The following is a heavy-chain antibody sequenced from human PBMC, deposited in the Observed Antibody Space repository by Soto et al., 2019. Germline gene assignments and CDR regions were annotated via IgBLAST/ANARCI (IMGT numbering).Heavy chain of an antibody. CDR3: ASGGSSLNFDS. Sequence: GSLRLSCAASGFTFSSYGMHWVRQAPGKGLEWVSVITYDGSNKNYADSVKGRFTISRDNAKNTLYLQMNSLRAEDTAVYYCASGGSSLNFDSWGQGTLVTAPQ. V-gene: IGHV3-30*03. J-gene: IGHJ4*02. CDR1: GFTFSSYG. D-gene: IGHD6-6*01. CDR2: ITYDGSNK.